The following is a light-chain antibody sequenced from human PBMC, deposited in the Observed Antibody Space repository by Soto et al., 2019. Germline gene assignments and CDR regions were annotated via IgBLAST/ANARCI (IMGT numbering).Light chain of an antibody. V-gene: IGLV2-14*01. CDR3: ASFTTTSTRV. Sequence: QSVLTQRASVSGSPGQSITVSCTGTSSDIGSYNYVSWYQQHPGKVPKLIIYEVTNRPSGVSNRFSGSKSGNTASLTISGLQAEDAADYYCASFTTTSTRVFGTGTKVTVL. CDR2: EVT. J-gene: IGLJ1*01. CDR1: SSDIGSYNY.